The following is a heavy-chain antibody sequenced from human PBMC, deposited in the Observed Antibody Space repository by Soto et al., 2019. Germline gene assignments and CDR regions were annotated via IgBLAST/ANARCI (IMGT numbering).Heavy chain of an antibody. Sequence: QVQLVESGGGVVQPGRSLRLSCAASGFTFSSYGMHWVRQAPGKGLEWVAVIWYDGSNKYYADSVKGRFTISRDNSKNTLYLQMNSLRAEDTAVYYCARGIGWLYNGGAFDIWGQGTMVTVSS. V-gene: IGHV3-33*01. CDR1: GFTFSSYG. CDR2: IWYDGSNK. J-gene: IGHJ3*02. CDR3: ARGIGWLYNGGAFDI. D-gene: IGHD3-16*01.